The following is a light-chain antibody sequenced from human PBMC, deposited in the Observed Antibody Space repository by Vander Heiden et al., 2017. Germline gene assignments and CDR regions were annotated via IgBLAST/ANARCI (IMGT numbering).Light chain of an antibody. J-gene: IGKJ4*01. CDR1: QSVSSY. Sequence: EIVLTQSPATLSLSPEEAGTVSCRASQSVSSYSSWYQQKPHQAPMLLIYDESNSATGMPARFSGSGSVRDFTLTISSLGPEEFAVYYCQQRSIWPSLTFGGGTKVEIK. CDR3: QQRSIWPSLT. CDR2: DES. V-gene: IGKV3-11*02.